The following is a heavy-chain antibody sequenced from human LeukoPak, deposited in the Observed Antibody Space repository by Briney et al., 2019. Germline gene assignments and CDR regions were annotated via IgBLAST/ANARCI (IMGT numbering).Heavy chain of an antibody. J-gene: IGHJ3*01. Sequence: TSETLSLTCTVSGGSISSYYWSWIRQPPGKGLEWIGYIYYSGSTNYNPSLKSRVTISVDTSKNQFSLKLSSVTAADTAVYYCARDQGSSRDPLTRAVWGQGTMVTVSS. V-gene: IGHV4-59*01. CDR1: GGSISSYY. CDR2: IYYSGST. CDR3: ARDQGSSRDPLTRAV. D-gene: IGHD1-14*01.